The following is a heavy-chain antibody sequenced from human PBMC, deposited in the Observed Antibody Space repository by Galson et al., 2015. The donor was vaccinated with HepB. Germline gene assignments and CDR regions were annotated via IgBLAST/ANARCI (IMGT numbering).Heavy chain of an antibody. D-gene: IGHD2-2*01. CDR1: GFTFSSYS. CDR3: TRGYSTATGSDGYYYYGMDA. V-gene: IGHV3-21*01. J-gene: IGHJ6*02. Sequence: SLRLSCAASGFTFSSYSMNWVRQAPGKGLEWVSSISRDSTYIHYTDSVKGRFTISRDSAQNSVYLQMNSLRADDTAVYYCTRGYSTATGSDGYYYYGMDAWGQGTTVSVSS. CDR2: ISRDSTYI.